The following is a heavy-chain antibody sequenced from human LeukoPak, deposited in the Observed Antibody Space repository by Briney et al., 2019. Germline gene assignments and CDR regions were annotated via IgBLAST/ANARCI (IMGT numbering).Heavy chain of an antibody. CDR1: GFTFSSYE. V-gene: IGHV3-48*03. CDR3: ARGKMGWLQPSGDAFDI. D-gene: IGHD5-24*01. J-gene: IGHJ3*02. Sequence: GGSLRLSCAASGFTFSSYEMNWVRQAPGKGLEWVSYISSSGSTIYYADSVKGRFTISRDNAKNSLYLQMNNLRAEDTAVYYCARGKMGWLQPSGDAFDIWGQGTMVTVSS. CDR2: ISSSGSTI.